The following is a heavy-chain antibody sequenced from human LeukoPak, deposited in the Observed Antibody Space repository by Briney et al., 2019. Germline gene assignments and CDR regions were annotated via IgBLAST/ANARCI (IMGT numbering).Heavy chain of an antibody. CDR2: MYYSGST. D-gene: IGHD5-12*01. J-gene: IGHJ6*02. CDR1: GGSISSYY. Sequence: SETLSLTCTVSGGSISSYYWSWMRQPPGRGLEWIGYMYYSGSTNYNPSLKRRVTISVDTSKNQFSLKLSSVTAADTAVYYCARHGGYDFSYYYGMDVWGQGTTVTVSS. V-gene: IGHV4-59*08. CDR3: ARHGGYDFSYYYGMDV.